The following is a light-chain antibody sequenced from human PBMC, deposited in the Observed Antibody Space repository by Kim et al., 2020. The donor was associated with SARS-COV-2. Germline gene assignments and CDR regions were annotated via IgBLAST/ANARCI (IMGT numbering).Light chain of an antibody. CDR2: DAS. Sequence: SVSPGERATRSCRASQSVSSYLAWYQQKPGQAPRLLIYDASNRATGIPARFSGSGSGTDFTLTISSLEPEDFAVYYCQQRSNWPPTFGQGTKLEIK. J-gene: IGKJ2*01. CDR1: QSVSSY. CDR3: QQRSNWPPT. V-gene: IGKV3-11*01.